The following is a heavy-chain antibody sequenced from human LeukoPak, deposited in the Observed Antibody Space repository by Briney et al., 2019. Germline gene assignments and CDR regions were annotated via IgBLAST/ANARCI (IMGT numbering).Heavy chain of an antibody. D-gene: IGHD6-19*01. CDR3: ASPGIAVAGDVRDY. Sequence: SETLSLTCAVYGGSFSGYYWSWIRQPPGKGLEWVGEINHSGSTNYNPYPKSRVTISINSSKNTFSLMLSPVTAADTAVYYGASPGIAVAGDVRDYWGQGTLVTVSS. V-gene: IGHV4-34*01. J-gene: IGHJ4*02. CDR1: GGSFSGYY. CDR2: INHSGST.